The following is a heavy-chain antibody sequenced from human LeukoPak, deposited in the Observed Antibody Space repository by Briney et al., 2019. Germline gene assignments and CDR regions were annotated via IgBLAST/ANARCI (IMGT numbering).Heavy chain of an antibody. J-gene: IGHJ6*02. CDR1: GGSISSYY. D-gene: IGHD5-24*01. Sequence: SETLSHTCTVSGGSISSYYWSWIRRPPGKGLEWIGYIFYSGSTNYNPSLKSRVTISVDTSKNQFSLKLTSVTAADTAVYYCAKGDAYNPSSFYGVDVWGQGTTVTVSS. V-gene: IGHV4-59*01. CDR3: AKGDAYNPSSFYGVDV. CDR2: IFYSGST.